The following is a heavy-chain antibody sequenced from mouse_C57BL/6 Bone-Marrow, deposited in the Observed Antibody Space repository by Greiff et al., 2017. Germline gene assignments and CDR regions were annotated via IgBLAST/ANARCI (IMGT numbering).Heavy chain of an antibody. CDR2: IYPGDGDT. CDR3: ARYLYYYGSSWFAY. Sequence: VQLQQSGPELVKPGASVKISCKASGYAFSSSWMNWVKQRPGKGLEWIGRIYPGDGDTNYNGKFKGKATLTADKSSSTAYMQLSSLTSEDSAVYFCARYLYYYGSSWFAYWGQGTLVTVSA. V-gene: IGHV1-82*01. CDR1: GYAFSSSW. J-gene: IGHJ3*01. D-gene: IGHD1-1*01.